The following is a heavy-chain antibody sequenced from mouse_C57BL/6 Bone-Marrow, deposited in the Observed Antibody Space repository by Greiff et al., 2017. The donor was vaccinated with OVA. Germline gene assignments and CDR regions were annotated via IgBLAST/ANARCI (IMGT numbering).Heavy chain of an antibody. V-gene: IGHV1-26*01. Sequence: EVKLVESGPELVKPGASVKISCKASGYTFTDYYMNWVKQSHGKSLEWIGDINPNNGGTSYNQKFKGKATLTVDKSSSTAYMELRSLTSEDSAVYYCARMGNYTGAMDYWGQGTSVTVSS. J-gene: IGHJ4*01. CDR1: GYTFTDYY. CDR2: INPNNGGT. D-gene: IGHD2-1*01. CDR3: ARMGNYTGAMDY.